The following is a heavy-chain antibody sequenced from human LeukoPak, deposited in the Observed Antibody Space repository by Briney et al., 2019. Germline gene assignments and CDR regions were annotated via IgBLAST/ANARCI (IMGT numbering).Heavy chain of an antibody. D-gene: IGHD4-17*01. CDR3: ARVSIGAYGITE. CDR2: ISPSDGYT. CDR1: GFTFSKYA. J-gene: IGHJ4*02. Sequence: GGSLRLSCAASGFTFSKYAMSWVRQAPGKGLEWVSAISPSDGYTFYADSVKGRFTISRDNSKNTLSLHMNSLRAEDTALYYFARVSIGAYGITEWGEGTPVTLS. V-gene: IGHV3-23*01.